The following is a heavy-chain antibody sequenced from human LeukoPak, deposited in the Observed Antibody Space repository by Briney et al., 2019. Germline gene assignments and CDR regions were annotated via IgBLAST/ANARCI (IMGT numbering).Heavy chain of an antibody. V-gene: IGHV3-23*01. Sequence: PGGSLRLSCAASGFTFNNFAMSWVRQAPGEGLEWVSVISGSGGLTYHADSVKGRFTTSTDNSNNTLYLEMNTVRAEETAVYYCAKGQTTVRGFFDYWGQGTLVTVSS. CDR3: AKGQTTVRGFFDY. D-gene: IGHD4-17*01. CDR1: GFTFNNFA. J-gene: IGHJ4*02. CDR2: ISGSGGLT.